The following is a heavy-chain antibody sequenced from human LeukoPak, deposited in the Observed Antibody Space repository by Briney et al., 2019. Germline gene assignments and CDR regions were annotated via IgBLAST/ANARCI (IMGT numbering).Heavy chain of an antibody. J-gene: IGHJ4*02. CDR1: GFTVSNNY. CDR2: IKSGSDT. Sequence: PGGSLRLSCAASGFTVSNNYMSWVRQAPGKGLEWVSTIKSGSDTYYADSVKGRFTISRDNSKNTLYLQMNSLRAEDTAVYYCARAQYSSGPDYWGQGTLVTVSS. CDR3: ARAQYSSGPDY. V-gene: IGHV3-53*01. D-gene: IGHD6-19*01.